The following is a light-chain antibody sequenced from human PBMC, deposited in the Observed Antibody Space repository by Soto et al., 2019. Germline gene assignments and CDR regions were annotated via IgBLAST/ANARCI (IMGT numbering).Light chain of an antibody. CDR1: SSDVGGYNY. CDR3: SSYGGSNNLM. CDR2: EVS. J-gene: IGLJ3*02. V-gene: IGLV2-8*01. Sequence: QSALTQPPSASGSPGQSVTISCTGTSSDVGGYNYVSWYQQRPGTSPKLMIYEVSKRPSGVPDRFSGSKSGNTASLTVSGLQAEDEDDYYCSSYGGSNNLMFGGGTKLTVL.